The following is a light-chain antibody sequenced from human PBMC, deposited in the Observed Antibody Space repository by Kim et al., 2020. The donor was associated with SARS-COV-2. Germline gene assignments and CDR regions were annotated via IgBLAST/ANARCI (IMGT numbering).Light chain of an antibody. V-gene: IGKV3-20*01. J-gene: IGKJ1*01. CDR1: QSVTSTN. CDR3: QQYGSARWT. CDR2: STS. Sequence: APGESATPACRASQSVTSTNLAWYQQKPGQAPRLLIYSTSSRAPGIPDRFSGSGSGTDFSLTINRLEPEDVAVYYCQQYGSARWTFGQGTKVDIK.